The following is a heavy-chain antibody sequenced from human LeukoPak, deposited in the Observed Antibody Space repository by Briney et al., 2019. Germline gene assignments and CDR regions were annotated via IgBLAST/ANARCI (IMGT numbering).Heavy chain of an antibody. CDR2: ISAYNGNT. V-gene: IGHV1-18*01. D-gene: IGHD6-13*01. CDR1: GYTFTSYD. CDR3: ARGETGYSSSWRDFVY. J-gene: IGHJ4*02. Sequence: GASVKVSCKASGYTFTSYDINWVRQAPGQGLEWMGWISAYNGNTNYAQKLQGRVTMTTDTSTSTAYMELRSLRSDDTAVYYCARGETGYSSSWRDFVYWGQGTLVTVSS.